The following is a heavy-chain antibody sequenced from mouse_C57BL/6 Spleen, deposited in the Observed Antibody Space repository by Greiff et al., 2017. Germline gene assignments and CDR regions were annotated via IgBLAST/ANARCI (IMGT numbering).Heavy chain of an antibody. CDR1: GYTFTSYW. V-gene: IGHV1-59*01. J-gene: IGHJ2*01. CDR2: IDPSDSYT. Sequence: QVQLQQPGAELVRPGTSVKLSCKASGYTFTSYWMHWVKQRPGQGLEWIGVIDPSDSYTNYNQKFKGKATLTVDTSSSTAYMQLSSLTSEDSAVYYCASSITTVVATNYWGQGTTLTVSS. CDR3: ASSITTVVATNY. D-gene: IGHD1-1*01.